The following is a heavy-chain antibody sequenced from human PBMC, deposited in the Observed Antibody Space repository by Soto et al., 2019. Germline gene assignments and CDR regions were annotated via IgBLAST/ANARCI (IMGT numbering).Heavy chain of an antibody. CDR2: MYPSGSS. V-gene: IGHV4-4*02. CDR3: AREGFDHRTDS. J-gene: IGHJ4*02. CDR1: GGSIDTPNW. Sequence: QVQLQESGPGLVKRSETLSLTCAVSGGSIDTPNWWSWYRRPPGKGLEWIGEMYPSGSSNRNPSLNSRVTILLDTSNNHFSLKLTSLTAADTAIYYCAREGFDHRTDSWGQGIPVTVSS.